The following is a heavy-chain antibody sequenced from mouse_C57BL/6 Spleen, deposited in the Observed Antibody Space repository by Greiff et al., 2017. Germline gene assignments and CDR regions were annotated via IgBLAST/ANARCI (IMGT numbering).Heavy chain of an antibody. CDR3: ASAYYDDDGLAY. CDR2: INPNNGGT. CDR1: GYTFTDYY. D-gene: IGHD2-4*01. Sequence: EVQLQQSGPELVKPGASVKISCKASGYTFTDYYMNWVKQSHGQSLEWIGDINPNNGGTSYNQKFKGKATLTVDKSSSTAYMELRSLTSEDSAVYYCASAYYDDDGLAYWGQGTLVTVSA. J-gene: IGHJ3*01. V-gene: IGHV1-26*01.